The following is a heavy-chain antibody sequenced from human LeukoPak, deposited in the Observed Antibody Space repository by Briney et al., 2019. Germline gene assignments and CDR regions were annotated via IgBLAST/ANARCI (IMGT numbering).Heavy chain of an antibody. J-gene: IGHJ6*03. CDR1: GGSISSSSYY. V-gene: IGHV4-39*01. D-gene: IGHD2-15*01. CDR2: IYYSGST. Sequence: KPSETLSLTCTVSGGSISSSSYYWGWIRQPPGKGLEWVGSIYYSGSTYYNPSLKSRVTISVDTSKNQFSLKLSSVTAADTAVYYCARVRRAVVAAYYYYYYMDVWGKGTTVTVSS. CDR3: ARVRRAVVAAYYYYYYMDV.